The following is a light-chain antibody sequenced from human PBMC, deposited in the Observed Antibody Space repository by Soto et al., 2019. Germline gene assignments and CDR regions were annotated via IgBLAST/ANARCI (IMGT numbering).Light chain of an antibody. CDR1: QSISTY. Sequence: DIQMTHYTSSLCASGGKRGTITCRANQSISTYLNWYQKKPGKAPNLLIYDASSLQSGVPSRFSGSGGGTDFSFSISRVQPEDSATHSCQQRYMEPITFGQGTRLEIK. J-gene: IGKJ5*01. V-gene: IGKV1-39*01. CDR2: DAS. CDR3: QQRYMEPIT.